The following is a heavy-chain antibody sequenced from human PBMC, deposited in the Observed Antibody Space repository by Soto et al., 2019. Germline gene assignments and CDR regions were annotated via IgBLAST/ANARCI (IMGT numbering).Heavy chain of an antibody. Sequence: QVQLVESGGGVVQPGRSLRLSCAASGFTFSSYGMHWVRQAPGKGLEWVAVISYDGSNKYYADSVKGRFTISRDNSKHTLSLQMNSLRAEETSVFYCARWFGACDYWGQGTLGTVSS. D-gene: IGHD3-10*01. CDR2: ISYDGSNK. CDR3: ARWFGACDY. V-gene: IGHV3-30*03. CDR1: GFTFSSYG. J-gene: IGHJ4*02.